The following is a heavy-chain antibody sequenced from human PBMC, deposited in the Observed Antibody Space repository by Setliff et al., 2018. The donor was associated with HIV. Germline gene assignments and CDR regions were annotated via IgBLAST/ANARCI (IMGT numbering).Heavy chain of an antibody. J-gene: IGHJ6*03. CDR1: GGSISSYY. D-gene: IGHD2-15*01. CDR2: IYYSGST. CDR3: ARGGYCSGGSCYSHASSYYMDV. V-gene: IGHV4-59*12. Sequence: PSETLSLTCTVSGGSISSYYWSWIRQPPGKGLEWIGYIYYSGSTNYNPSLKSRVPISVDQSKNQFSLKLSSVTAADTAVYYCARGGYCSGGSCYSHASSYYMDVWGKGTTVTVSS.